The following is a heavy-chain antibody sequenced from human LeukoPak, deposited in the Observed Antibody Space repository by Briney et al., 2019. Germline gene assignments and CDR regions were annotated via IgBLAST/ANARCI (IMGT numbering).Heavy chain of an antibody. D-gene: IGHD6-19*01. Sequence: PGGSLRLSCAAPGFMFHDYAIHWVRQAPGKGLEWVSLISGDGGSTFYADSVKGRFTISRDNSKSSLYLQMNSVRSEDTALYYCARESESSGWYDYWGQGTLVTVSS. CDR1: GFMFHDYA. CDR3: ARESESSGWYDY. V-gene: IGHV3-43*02. J-gene: IGHJ4*02. CDR2: ISGDGGST.